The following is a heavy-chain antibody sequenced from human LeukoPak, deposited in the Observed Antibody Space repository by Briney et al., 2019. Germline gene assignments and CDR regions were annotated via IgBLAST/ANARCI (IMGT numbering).Heavy chain of an antibody. CDR2: INPYNGNT. CDR1: GYSFTSYG. V-gene: IGHV1-18*01. CDR3: ARQRSGWFFSN. D-gene: IGHD6-19*01. J-gene: IGHJ4*02. Sequence: ASVKVSCKASGYSFTSYGITWVRQAPGRGLEWMGWINPYNGNTNYAQKLQGRVTMTTDTSTSTAYMDLRSLRSDDTAVYYCARQRSGWFFSNWGQGTLVTVSS.